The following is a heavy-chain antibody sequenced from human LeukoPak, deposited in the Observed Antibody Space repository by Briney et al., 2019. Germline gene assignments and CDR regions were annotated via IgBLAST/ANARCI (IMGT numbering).Heavy chain of an antibody. CDR1: GFTFSNYA. CDR3: AKNGDYAEAPFDY. J-gene: IGHJ4*02. V-gene: IGHV3-23*01. CDR2: ISAGGESA. D-gene: IGHD4-17*01. Sequence: GGSLRLSCAASGFTFSNYAMNWVRQTPGRGLESVSVISAGGESADYADSVKGRFTISRDDSKNTLYLQMNSLRAEDTAVYYCAKNGDYAEAPFDYWGQGTLVTVSS.